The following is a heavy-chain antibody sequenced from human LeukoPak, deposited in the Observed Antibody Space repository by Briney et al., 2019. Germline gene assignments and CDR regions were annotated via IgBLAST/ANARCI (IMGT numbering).Heavy chain of an antibody. V-gene: IGHV3-73*01. J-gene: IGHJ6*03. Sequence: HTGGSLRLSCAASGFTFSGSAMHWVRQASGRGLEWVGRIRSKANSYATAYAASVKGRFTISRDDSKNTAYLQMNSLKAEDTAVYYCSRPGIAAAAGTPPYYYYYMDVWGKGTTVTVSS. CDR1: GFTFSGSA. D-gene: IGHD6-13*01. CDR2: IRSKANSYAT. CDR3: SRPGIAAAAGTPPYYYYYMDV.